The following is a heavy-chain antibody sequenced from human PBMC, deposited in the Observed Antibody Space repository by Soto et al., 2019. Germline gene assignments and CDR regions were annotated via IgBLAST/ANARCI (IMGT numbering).Heavy chain of an antibody. V-gene: IGHV4-30-2*01. Sequence: PSETLSLTCAVAGGSISSVCFSWSWIRQPPGKGLEWIGYIYHSGSTYYNPSLKSRVTISVDRSKNQFSLQLNSVTPEDTALYYCASSDRSGFGFDYWGQGTLVTVSS. CDR2: IYHSGST. D-gene: IGHD3-22*01. J-gene: IGHJ4*02. CDR3: ASSDRSGFGFDY. CDR1: GGSISSVCFS.